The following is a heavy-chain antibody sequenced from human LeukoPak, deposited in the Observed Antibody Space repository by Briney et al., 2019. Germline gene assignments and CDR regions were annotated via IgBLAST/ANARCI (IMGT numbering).Heavy chain of an antibody. Sequence: SVKVSCKASGGTFSSYAISWVRQAPGQGLEWMGGIIPIFGTANYAQKFQGRVTITTDESTSTAYMELSSLRSEDTAVYYCAGRSGFWSGYYTYNWFDPWGQGTLVTVSS. D-gene: IGHD3-3*01. CDR2: IIPIFGTA. V-gene: IGHV1-69*05. CDR1: GGTFSSYA. CDR3: AGRSGFWSGYYTYNWFDP. J-gene: IGHJ5*02.